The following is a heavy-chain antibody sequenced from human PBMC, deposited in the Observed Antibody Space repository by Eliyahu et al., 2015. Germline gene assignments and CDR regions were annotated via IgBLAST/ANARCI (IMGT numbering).Heavy chain of an antibody. Sequence: QVTLKESGPVLVKPTETLTLTCTVSGFXLXNARXGVSWIRQPPGKALEWLAHIFSNDEKSYSTSLKSRLTISKDTSKSQVVLTMTNMDPVDTATYYCARMVGYSSGWYNWFDPWGQGTLVTVSS. J-gene: IGHJ5*02. CDR1: GFXLXNARXG. D-gene: IGHD6-19*01. CDR3: ARMVGYSSGWYNWFDP. V-gene: IGHV2-26*01. CDR2: IFSNDEK.